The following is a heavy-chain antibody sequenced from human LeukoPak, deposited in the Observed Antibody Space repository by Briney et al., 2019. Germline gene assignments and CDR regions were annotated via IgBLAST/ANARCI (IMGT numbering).Heavy chain of an antibody. Sequence: SETLSLTCAVYGGSFSGYYWSWIRQPPGKGLEWIGYIYYSGSTNYNPSLKSRVTISVDTSKNQFSLKLSSVTAADTAVYYCARLSYGSGSNFDYWGQGTLVTVSS. J-gene: IGHJ4*02. D-gene: IGHD3-10*01. CDR3: ARLSYGSGSNFDY. V-gene: IGHV4-59*01. CDR1: GGSFSGYY. CDR2: IYYSGST.